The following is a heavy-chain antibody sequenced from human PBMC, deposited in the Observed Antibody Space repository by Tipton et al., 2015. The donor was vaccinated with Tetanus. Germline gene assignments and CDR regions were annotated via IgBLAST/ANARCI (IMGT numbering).Heavy chain of an antibody. Sequence: VQLVQSGAEVKKPGASVKVSCKASGYTFTSYDINWVRQATGQGLEWMGWMNPNSGNTGYAQKFQGRVTMTRNTSISTAYMELSSLRSEDTAVYYCARSLSREGIAARPLPYWGQGTLVTVSS. CDR2: MNPNSGNT. D-gene: IGHD6-6*01. CDR1: GYTFTSYD. CDR3: ARSLSREGIAARPLPY. V-gene: IGHV1-8*01. J-gene: IGHJ4*02.